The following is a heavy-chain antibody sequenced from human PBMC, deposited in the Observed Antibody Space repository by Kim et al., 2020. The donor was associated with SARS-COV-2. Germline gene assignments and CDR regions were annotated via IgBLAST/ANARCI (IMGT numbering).Heavy chain of an antibody. Sequence: GGSLRLTCTASGFAFGDFAMHWVRQAPGKGLEWLSDINFHGGDIVYADSVGGRFTISRNNAKSSLYLQMDHLRPEDTALYYCAKALANGEYTGVVDPWG. D-gene: IGHD2-8*01. CDR3: AKALANGEYTGVVDP. CDR2: INFHGGDI. CDR1: GFAFGDFA. V-gene: IGHV3-9*01. J-gene: IGHJ5*02.